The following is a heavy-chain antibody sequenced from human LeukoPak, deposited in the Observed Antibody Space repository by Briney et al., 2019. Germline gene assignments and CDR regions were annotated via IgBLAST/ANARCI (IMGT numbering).Heavy chain of an antibody. CDR2: INSAGNSA. CDR3: ARDTSGYTFGD. V-gene: IGHV3-74*01. D-gene: IGHD5-18*01. CDR1: GFTFSSYW. Sequence: GGSLRLSCAASGFTFSSYWMYWVRQAPGKGLVWVSRINSAGNSASYADSVKGRFTISRDNAKNTLYLQLNSLRAEDTAVYYCARDTSGYTFGDWGQGTLVTVSS. J-gene: IGHJ4*02.